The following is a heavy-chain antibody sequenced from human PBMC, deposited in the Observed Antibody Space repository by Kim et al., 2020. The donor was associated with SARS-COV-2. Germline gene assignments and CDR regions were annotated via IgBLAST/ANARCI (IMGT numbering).Heavy chain of an antibody. CDR1: GFTFSSYA. CDR3: AKDGGDTQWLVQRDYYYGMDV. J-gene: IGHJ6*02. D-gene: IGHD6-19*01. V-gene: IGHV3-23*01. CDR2: ISGSGGST. Sequence: GGSLRLSCAASGFTFSSYAMSWVRQAPGKGLEWVSAISGSGGSTYYADSVKGRFTISRDNSKNTLYLQMNSLRAEDTAVYYCAKDGGDTQWLVQRDYYYGMDVWGQGTTVTVSS.